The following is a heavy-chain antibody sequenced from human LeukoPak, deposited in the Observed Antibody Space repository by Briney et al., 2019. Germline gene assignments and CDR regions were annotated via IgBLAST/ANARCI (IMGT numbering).Heavy chain of an antibody. V-gene: IGHV3-15*07. D-gene: IGHD6-19*01. CDR3: PTALGDSSGWVFDY. Sequence: PGGSLRLSCAASGFTFSNAWMNWVRQAPGKGLEWVGRIKSKTDGGTTDYAAPVKGRFTISRDDSKNTLYLQMNSLKTEDTAVYYCPTALGDSSGWVFDYGGQEPLVTVPS. J-gene: IGHJ4*02. CDR1: GFTFSNAW. CDR2: IKSKTDGGTT.